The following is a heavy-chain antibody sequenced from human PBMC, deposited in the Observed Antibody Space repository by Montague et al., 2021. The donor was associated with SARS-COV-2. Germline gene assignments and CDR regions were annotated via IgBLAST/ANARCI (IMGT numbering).Heavy chain of an antibody. CDR3: ARDQGYNWSYYYYYGMDV. J-gene: IGHJ6*02. CDR2: IYYSGGT. CDR1: GGSISSSSYY. Sequence: SETLSLTCTVSGGSISSSSYYWGWIRQPPGKGLEWIGRIYYSGGTYYNPSLNSRVTISVDTSKNQFSLKLSSVTAADTAVYYCARDQGYNWSYYYYYGMDVWGQGTTVTVSS. V-gene: IGHV4-39*07. D-gene: IGHD1-20*01.